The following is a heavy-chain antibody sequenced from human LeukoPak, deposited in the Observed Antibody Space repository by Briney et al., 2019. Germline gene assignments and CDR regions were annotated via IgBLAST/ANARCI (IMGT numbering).Heavy chain of an antibody. CDR2: INPNSGGT. CDR1: GYTFTGYY. CDR3: ARERSEYYDSSGYYAFGY. J-gene: IGHJ4*02. Sequence: ASVKISCKASGYTFTGYYMHWVRQAPGQGLEWMGWINPNSGGTNYAQKFQGRVTMTRDTSISTAYMELSRLRSDDTAVYYCARERSEYYDSSGYYAFGYWGQGTLVTVSS. D-gene: IGHD3-22*01. V-gene: IGHV1-2*02.